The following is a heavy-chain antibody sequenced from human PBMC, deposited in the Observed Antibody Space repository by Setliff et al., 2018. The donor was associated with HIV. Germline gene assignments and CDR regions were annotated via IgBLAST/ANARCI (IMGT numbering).Heavy chain of an antibody. CDR3: ARLRAAGTVHYFDP. D-gene: IGHD6-13*01. CDR2: IYYGGTT. V-gene: IGHV4-39*01. J-gene: IGHJ5*02. Sequence: LSLTCTVSGGSIRSIDYFWGWIRQPPGKGLEWLGNIGNIYYGGTTYYNPSLKGRITISVFTSSQQLSLTLTSVTPADTAIYYCARLRAAGTVHYFDPWGQGTQVTVSS. CDR1: GGSIRSIDYF.